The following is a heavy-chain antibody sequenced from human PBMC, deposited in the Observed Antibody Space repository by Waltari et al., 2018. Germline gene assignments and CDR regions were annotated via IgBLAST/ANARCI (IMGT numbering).Heavy chain of an antibody. D-gene: IGHD3-3*01. CDR1: GFTFRSYA. CDR2: ISSDGNTK. V-gene: IGHV3-30*04. Sequence: QVQLMESGGGVVQPGRSLRLSCAASGFTFRSYAMHWVRQAPGKGLEGVAVISSDGNTKKYADSLKGRFTISRDNSKNTLYLQMDSLRPEDTALYYCASLRISIFGVVYYFDSWGQGALVTVSS. J-gene: IGHJ4*02. CDR3: ASLRISIFGVVYYFDS.